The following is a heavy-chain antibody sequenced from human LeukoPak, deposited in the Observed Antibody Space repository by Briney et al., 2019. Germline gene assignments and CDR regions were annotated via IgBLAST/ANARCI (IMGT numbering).Heavy chain of an antibody. CDR3: ARAIAPYDSSGTGDY. CDR1: GYTFTGYY. D-gene: IGHD3-22*01. J-gene: IGHJ4*02. CDR2: INPNSGGT. Sequence: ASVKVSCKASGYTFTGYYMHWVRQAPGQGLEWMGRINPNSGGTNYAQKLQGRVTMTRDTSISTAYMELSRLRSDDTAVYYCARAIAPYDSSGTGDYWGQGTLVTVSS. V-gene: IGHV1-2*06.